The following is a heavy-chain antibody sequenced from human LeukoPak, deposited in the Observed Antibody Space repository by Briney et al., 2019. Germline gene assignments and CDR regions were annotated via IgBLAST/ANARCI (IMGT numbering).Heavy chain of an antibody. J-gene: IGHJ4*02. CDR3: ARGQLGPTSAPFDS. D-gene: IGHD1-26*01. V-gene: IGHV1-46*01. CDR2: INPAGGST. Sequence: ASVKVSCKTSGYTFIDYYLHWVRQAPGQSFEYVGIINPAGGSTSYHHKFQDRVTMTREASTSTIYMELRSLTFEDTAVYYCARGQLGPTSAPFDSWGQGTLVTVSS. CDR1: GYTFIDYY.